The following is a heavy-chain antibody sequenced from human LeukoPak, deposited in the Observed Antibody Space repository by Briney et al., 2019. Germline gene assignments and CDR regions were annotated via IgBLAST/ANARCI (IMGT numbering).Heavy chain of an antibody. J-gene: IGHJ4*02. CDR2: IRYDGSNK. Sequence: GGSLRLSCAASGFTFSSYAMSWVRQAPGKGLEWVAFIRYDGSNKYYADSVKGRFTISRDNSKNTLYLQMNSLRAEDTAVYYCAKAFPYYYGSGPYFDYWGQGTLVTVSS. V-gene: IGHV3-30*02. D-gene: IGHD3-10*01. CDR1: GFTFSSYA. CDR3: AKAFPYYYGSGPYFDY.